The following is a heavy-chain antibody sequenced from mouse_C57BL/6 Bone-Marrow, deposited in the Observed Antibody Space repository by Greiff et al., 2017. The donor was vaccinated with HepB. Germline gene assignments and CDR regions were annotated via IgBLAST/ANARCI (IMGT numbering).Heavy chain of an antibody. CDR2: IYPGSGST. J-gene: IGHJ2*01. CDR1: GYTFTSYW. V-gene: IGHV1-55*01. D-gene: IGHD2-4*01. Sequence: QVQLQQSGAELVKPGASVKMSCKASGYTFTSYWITWVKQRPGQGLEWIGDIYPGSGSTNYNEKFKSKATLTVDTSSSTAYMQLSSLTSEDSAVYYCAADYDVTWDYFDYWGQGTTLTVSS. CDR3: AADYDVTWDYFDY.